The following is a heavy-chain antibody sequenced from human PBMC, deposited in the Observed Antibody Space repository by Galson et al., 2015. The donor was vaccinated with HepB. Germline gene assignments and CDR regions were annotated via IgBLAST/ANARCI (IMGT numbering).Heavy chain of an antibody. CDR2: IYSGGNT. CDR1: GFTVSSNY. CDR3: ARARGYSAYDSFDY. V-gene: IGHV3-66*01. D-gene: IGHD5-12*01. J-gene: IGHJ4*02. Sequence: SLRLSCAASGFTVSSNYMSWVRQAPGKGLEWVSIIYSGGNTYYADSVKGRFTISRDNSKNSLYLQMNSLRADDTAVYYCARARGYSAYDSFDYWGQGTLVTVSS.